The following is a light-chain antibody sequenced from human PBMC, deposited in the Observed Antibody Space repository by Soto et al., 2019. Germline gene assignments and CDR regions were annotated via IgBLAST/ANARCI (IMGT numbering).Light chain of an antibody. CDR2: GAS. CDR3: QQYNNWPTWT. CDR1: QSVSSN. V-gene: IGKV3-15*01. J-gene: IGKJ1*01. Sequence: EIVVTQCPATLSVSPGERATLSCRASQSVSSNLAWYAQKPGQAPRLLINGASTRATGIPARFSGSGSGTEFTLTITSLQSEDFAIYDCQQYNNWPTWTFGQGTKVDIK.